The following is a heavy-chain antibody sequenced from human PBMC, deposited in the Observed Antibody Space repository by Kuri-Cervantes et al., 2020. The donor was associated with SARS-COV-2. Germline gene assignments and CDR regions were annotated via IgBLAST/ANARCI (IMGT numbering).Heavy chain of an antibody. Sequence: GESLKISCAASGFTVSSNYMNWVRQAPGKGLEWVGRTRNKANSYTTEYAASVKGRFTISRDDSKNSLYLQMNSLKTEDTAVYYCASAVAGLFDYWGQGTLVTVSS. CDR2: TRNKANSYTT. CDR3: ASAVAGLFDY. J-gene: IGHJ4*02. V-gene: IGHV3-72*01. D-gene: IGHD6-19*01. CDR1: GFTVSSNY.